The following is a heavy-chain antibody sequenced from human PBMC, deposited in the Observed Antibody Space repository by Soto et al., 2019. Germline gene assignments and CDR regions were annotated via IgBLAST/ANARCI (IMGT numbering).Heavy chain of an antibody. CDR3: ARVSPTRVLRFLEWLVDY. CDR1: GYTFTSYG. V-gene: IGHV1-18*01. D-gene: IGHD3-3*01. CDR2: ISAYNGNT. Sequence: ASVKVSCKASGYTFTSYGISWVRQAPGQGLEWMGWISAYNGNTNYAQKLQGRVIMTTDTSTSTAYMELRSLRSDDTAVYYCARVSPTRVLRFLEWLVDYWGQGTLVTVSS. J-gene: IGHJ4*02.